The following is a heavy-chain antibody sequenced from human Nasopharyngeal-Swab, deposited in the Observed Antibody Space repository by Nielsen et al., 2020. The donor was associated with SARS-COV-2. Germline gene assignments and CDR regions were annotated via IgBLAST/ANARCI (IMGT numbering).Heavy chain of an antibody. Sequence: WIRQPPGKGLEWVAVTSYDGTNKYYADSVKGRFTISRDNSKNTLYLQMNSLRVEDTAVYYCARAVIIVGTTMTGADADDGLHWGQGTLVTVSS. CDR3: ARAVIIVGTTMTGADADDGLH. V-gene: IGHV3-30-3*01. J-gene: IGHJ4*02. D-gene: IGHD1-26*01. CDR2: TSYDGTNK.